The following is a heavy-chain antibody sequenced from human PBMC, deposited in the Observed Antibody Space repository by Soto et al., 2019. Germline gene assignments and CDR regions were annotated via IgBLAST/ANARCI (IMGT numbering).Heavy chain of an antibody. Sequence: ASVKVSCKASRYTFSNYAIHWVRQAPGQRLEWLGWISGDKGNTNYSQKLQGRVTFTRDTSASTVYMELSRLRSEGTHVYYCARDRGAYCTGHSCFSYCYNAMDLWGQVTRVAAYS. CDR2: ISGDKGNT. D-gene: IGHD2-8*02. CDR1: RYTFSNYA. J-gene: IGHJ6*02. CDR3: ARDRGAYCTGHSCFSYCYNAMDL. V-gene: IGHV1-3*01.